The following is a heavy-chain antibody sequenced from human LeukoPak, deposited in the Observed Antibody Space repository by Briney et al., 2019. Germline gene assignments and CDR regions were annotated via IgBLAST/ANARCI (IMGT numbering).Heavy chain of an antibody. CDR2: ISGSGGST. J-gene: IGHJ4*02. CDR1: GFSFSTYA. Sequence: GGPLRLSCAASGFSFSTYAMSWVRQAPGKGLEWVSAISGSGGSTYYADSVKGRFTISRDNSMNTLYLQMNSLRAEDTALYYCARGRSGWYGGGFDFWGQGTLVTVSS. V-gene: IGHV3-23*01. D-gene: IGHD6-19*01. CDR3: ARGRSGWYGGGFDF.